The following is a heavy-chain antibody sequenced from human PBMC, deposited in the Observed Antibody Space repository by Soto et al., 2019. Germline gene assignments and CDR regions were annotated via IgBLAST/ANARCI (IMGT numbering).Heavy chain of an antibody. V-gene: IGHV5-51*01. CDR3: ARRIVVVTATRTSYYYGMDV. Sequence: GESLKISCKGSGYGFTSYWIGWVRQMPGKGLEWMGIIYPGDSDTRYSPSFQGQVTISADKSISTAYLQWSSLKASDTAMYYCARRIVVVTATRTSYYYGMDVWGQGTTVTVSS. D-gene: IGHD2-21*02. CDR1: GYGFTSYW. J-gene: IGHJ6*02. CDR2: IYPGDSDT.